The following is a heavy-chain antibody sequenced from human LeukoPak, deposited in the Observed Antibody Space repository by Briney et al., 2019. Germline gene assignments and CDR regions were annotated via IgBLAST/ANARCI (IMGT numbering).Heavy chain of an antibody. D-gene: IGHD6-19*01. J-gene: IGHJ4*02. CDR3: ATQKHALAVAGTFYGY. CDR2: ISAYNGNT. V-gene: IGHV1-18*01. Sequence: LWASVKASCKASGYTFTSYGISWVRQAPGQGLEWMGWISAYNGNTNYAQKLQGRVTMTTDTSTSTAYMELSSLRSEDTAVYYCATQKHALAVAGTFYGYWGQGTLVTVSS. CDR1: GYTFTSYG.